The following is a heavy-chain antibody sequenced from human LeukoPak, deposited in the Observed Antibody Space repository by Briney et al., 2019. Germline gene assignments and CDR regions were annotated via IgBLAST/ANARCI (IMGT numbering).Heavy chain of an antibody. D-gene: IGHD3-3*01. V-gene: IGHV3-48*03. J-gene: IGHJ4*02. Sequence: GGSLRLSCAASGFTFSSYEMNWVRQAPGKGLEWVSHISSSGSTIYYADSVRGRFTISRDNAKNSLYLQRYSLRAEDTAVYYCARGIDEWLYLNYWGQGALVTVSS. CDR1: GFTFSSYE. CDR2: ISSSGSTI. CDR3: ARGIDEWLYLNY.